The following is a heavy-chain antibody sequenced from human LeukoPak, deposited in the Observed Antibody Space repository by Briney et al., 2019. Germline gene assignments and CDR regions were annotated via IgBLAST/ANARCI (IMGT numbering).Heavy chain of an antibody. CDR3: ARDLRCSGGSCYSGWFDP. V-gene: IGHV1-69*13. CDR2: IIPIFGTA. D-gene: IGHD2-15*01. CDR1: GGTFSSYA. Sequence: SVKVSCKASGGTFSSYAISWVRQAPGQGLEWMGGIIPIFGTANYAQKFQGRVTITADESTSTAYMELSSLRSEDTAVYYCARDLRCSGGSCYSGWFDPWGQGTLVTVSS. J-gene: IGHJ5*02.